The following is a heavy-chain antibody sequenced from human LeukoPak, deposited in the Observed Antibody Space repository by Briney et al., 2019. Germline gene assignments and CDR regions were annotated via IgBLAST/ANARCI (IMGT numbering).Heavy chain of an antibody. CDR1: GYTFTSYG. CDR2: ISAYNGNT. CDR3: ARDPYYDILTGYYRGDAFDI. D-gene: IGHD3-9*01. V-gene: IGHV1-18*01. Sequence: ASVKVSCKASGYTFTSYGISWVRQAPGQGLEWMGWISAYNGNTNYAQKLQGRVTMTTDTSTSTAYMELRSLRSDDTAVYYCARDPYYDILTGYYRGDAFDIWGQGTMVTVSS. J-gene: IGHJ3*02.